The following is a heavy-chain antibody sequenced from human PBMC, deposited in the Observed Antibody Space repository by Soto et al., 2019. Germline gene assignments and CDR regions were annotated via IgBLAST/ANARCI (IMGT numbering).Heavy chain of an antibody. Sequence: SETLSLTCTVSGGSISSYYWSWIRQPAGKGLEWIGRIYTSGSTNYNPSLKSRVTMSVDTSKNQFSLKLSSVTAAGTAVYYCAREMGTYYYDSSGYFPLDYWGQGTLVTVSS. V-gene: IGHV4-4*07. CDR3: AREMGTYYYDSSGYFPLDY. J-gene: IGHJ4*02. CDR2: IYTSGST. CDR1: GGSISSYY. D-gene: IGHD3-22*01.